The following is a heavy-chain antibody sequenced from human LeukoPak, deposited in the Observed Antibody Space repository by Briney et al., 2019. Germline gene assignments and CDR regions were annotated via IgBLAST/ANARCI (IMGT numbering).Heavy chain of an antibody. D-gene: IGHD1-26*01. J-gene: IGHJ4*02. V-gene: IGHV4-4*07. CDR2: IYTTGAT. CDR1: GGSIRSYF. CDR3: ARQGYTASYYFLDY. Sequence: PSETLSLTCTVPGGSIRSYFRGWVRQPAGKGLEWIGRIYTTGATFYNPSLKTRLTMSIDTSKNQFSLRLTSVVAADTAVYYCARQGYTASYYFLDYWSQGTLVTVSS.